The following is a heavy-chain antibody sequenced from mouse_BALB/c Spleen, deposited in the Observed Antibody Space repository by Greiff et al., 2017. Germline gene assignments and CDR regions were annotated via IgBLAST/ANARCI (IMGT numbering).Heavy chain of an antibody. Sequence: VKLMESGAELVKPGASVKLSCKASGYTFTEYIIHWVKQRSGQGLEWIGWFYPGSGSIKYNEKFKDKATLTADKSSSTVYMELSRLTSEDSAVYFCARHGPYYYGSSYWYFDVWGAGTTVTVSS. CDR2: FYPGSGSI. CDR3: ARHGPYYYGSSYWYFDV. V-gene: IGHV1-62-2*01. D-gene: IGHD1-1*01. J-gene: IGHJ1*01. CDR1: GYTFTEYI.